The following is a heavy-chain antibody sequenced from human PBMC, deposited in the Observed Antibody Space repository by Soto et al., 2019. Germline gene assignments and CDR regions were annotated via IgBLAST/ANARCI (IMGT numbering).Heavy chain of an antibody. CDR3: AKGGTVVRGVTLDY. CDR2: ISASATSKT. V-gene: IGHV3-23*01. D-gene: IGHD3-10*01. CDR1: GFISSSYA. Sequence: EVQVLESGGGLAQPGGSLRLSCAASGFISSSYAMNWVRQAPGKGLEWVSAISASATSKTYYADSLKGRFTISRDNSKNTLYLQMNSLRAEDTAVYYCAKGGTVVRGVTLDYWGQGTLVSVSS. J-gene: IGHJ4*02.